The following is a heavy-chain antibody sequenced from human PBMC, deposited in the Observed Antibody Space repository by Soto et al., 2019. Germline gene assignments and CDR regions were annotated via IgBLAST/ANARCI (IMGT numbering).Heavy chain of an antibody. J-gene: IGHJ3*02. CDR2: IYYSGST. D-gene: IGHD3-3*01. Sequence: PSETLSLTCTVSGGSISSGGYYWSWIRQHPGKGLEWIGYIYYSGSTYYNPSLKSRVTISVDTSKNQFSLKLSSVTAADTAVYYCARVGGTTPRISSFGVVIYAFDIWGQGTMVTVSS. CDR1: GGSISSGGYY. V-gene: IGHV4-31*03. CDR3: ARVGGTTPRISSFGVVIYAFDI.